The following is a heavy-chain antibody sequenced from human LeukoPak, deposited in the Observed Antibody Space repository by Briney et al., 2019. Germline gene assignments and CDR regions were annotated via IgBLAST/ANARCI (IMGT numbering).Heavy chain of an antibody. J-gene: IGHJ4*02. D-gene: IGHD3-22*01. CDR3: ARGRAGSGYYYD. CDR1: GGSISSYY. Sequence: KSSETLSLTCTVSGGSISSYYWSWIRQPPGKGLEWIGYIYYSGSTNYNPSLKSRVTISVDTSKNQFSLKLSSVTAADTAVYYCARGRAGSGYYYDWGQGTLVTVSS. V-gene: IGHV4-59*01. CDR2: IYYSGST.